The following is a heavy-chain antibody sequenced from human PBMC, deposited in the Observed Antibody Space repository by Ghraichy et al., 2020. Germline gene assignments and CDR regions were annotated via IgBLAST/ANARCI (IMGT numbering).Heavy chain of an antibody. V-gene: IGHV3-72*01. J-gene: IGHJ4*02. CDR3: ARVGPYCGNDCYSRYFDY. Sequence: LSLTCGASGFVFSAHYMDWVRLAPGKGLEWVGRIRNRDKKYTTDYAASVKGRFTISRDDSKSSLYLEMNSLKTEDTAIYFCARVGPYCGNDCYSRYFDYWGQGTLVTVSS. CDR2: IRNRDKKYTT. CDR1: GFVFSAHY. D-gene: IGHD2-21*02.